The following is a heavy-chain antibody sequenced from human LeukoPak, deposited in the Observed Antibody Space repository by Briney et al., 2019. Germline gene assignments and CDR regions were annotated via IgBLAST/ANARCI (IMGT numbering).Heavy chain of an antibody. CDR1: SASISSSPYF. D-gene: IGHD3-22*01. V-gene: IGHV4-39*07. CDR3: ARGQRNYYDNRRLGIGSCFDY. Sequence: SETLSLTCTVSSASISSSPYFWGWIRQSPGKGLEWIGSISYSGTTYYNPSLKSRVTISVDTSKNQFSLKLSSVTAADTAVYYCARGQRNYYDNRRLGIGSCFDYWGQGTLVTVSS. J-gene: IGHJ4*02. CDR2: ISYSGTT.